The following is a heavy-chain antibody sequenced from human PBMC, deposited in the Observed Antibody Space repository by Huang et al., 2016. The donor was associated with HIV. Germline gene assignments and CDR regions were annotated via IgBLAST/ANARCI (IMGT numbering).Heavy chain of an antibody. V-gene: IGHV5-51*01. CDR2: IYPVDSET. J-gene: IGHJ6*02. CDR3: ARLIGSPSFYYGLDV. CDR1: GYRFRSNW. D-gene: IGHD3-10*01. Sequence: EVQLVQSGAEVKKPGESLKISCKGSGYRFRSNWIGWVRQLPGKGLEWSGLIYPVDSETRYNPSFQGQVTISADKSINTAYLQWSSLKASDTAMYYCARLIGSPSFYYGLDVWGQGTTVTVSS.